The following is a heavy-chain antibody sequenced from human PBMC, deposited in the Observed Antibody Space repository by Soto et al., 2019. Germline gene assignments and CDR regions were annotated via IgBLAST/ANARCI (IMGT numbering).Heavy chain of an antibody. CDR1: GYTFTGYY. CDR2: INPNSGGT. J-gene: IGHJ4*02. CDR3: ARPLDYDFWSGYPLFDY. V-gene: IGHV1-2*02. Sequence: ASVKVSCKASGYTFTGYYMHWVRQAPGQGLEWMGWINPNSGGTNYAQKFQGRVTMTRDTSISTAYMELSRLRSDDTAVYYCARPLDYDFWSGYPLFDYWGQGTLVTVSS. D-gene: IGHD3-3*01.